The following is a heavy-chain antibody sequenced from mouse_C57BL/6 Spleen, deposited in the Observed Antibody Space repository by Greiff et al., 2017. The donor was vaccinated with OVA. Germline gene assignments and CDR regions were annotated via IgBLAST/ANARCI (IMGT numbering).Heavy chain of an antibody. CDR2: ISSGGDYI. D-gene: IGHD2-5*01. Sequence: DVKLVESGEGLVKPGGSLKLSCAASGFTFSSYAMSWVRQTPEKRLEWVAYISSGGDYIYYADTVKGRFTISRDNARNTLYLQMSSLKSEDTAMYYCTRERAYYSNYEGYAMDYWGQGTSVTVSS. CDR1: GFTFSSYA. CDR3: TRERAYYSNYEGYAMDY. J-gene: IGHJ4*01. V-gene: IGHV5-9-1*02.